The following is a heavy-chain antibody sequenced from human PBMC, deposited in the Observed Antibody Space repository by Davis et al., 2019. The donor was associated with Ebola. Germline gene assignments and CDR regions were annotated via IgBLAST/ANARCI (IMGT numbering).Heavy chain of an antibody. V-gene: IGHV4-30-2*02. CDR2: IYHSGST. Sequence: MPSETLSLTCAVSGGSISSGGYSWSWIRQPPGKGLEWIGYIYHSGSTHYNPSLKSRVTISVDTSKNQFSLKLSSVTAADTAVYYCARCPYYYGSGHYYYYYGMDVWGQGTTVTVSS. J-gene: IGHJ6*02. CDR3: ARCPYYYGSGHYYYYYGMDV. D-gene: IGHD3-10*01. CDR1: GGSISSGGYS.